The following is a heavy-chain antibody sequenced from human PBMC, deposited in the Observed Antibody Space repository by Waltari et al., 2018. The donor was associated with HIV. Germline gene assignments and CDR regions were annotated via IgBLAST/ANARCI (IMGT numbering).Heavy chain of an antibody. CDR1: GFLLRDHY. D-gene: IGHD2-21*02. Sequence: QVQLIQPDIEIRKPGTSVRLSCRASGFLLRDHYMHWVRQGPRQTFEWMVIISAGDGDAHSAQKFQDRLTLTRDLFTGSIYMDLMSLKSDDTAVYFCARAGLRGLIQDFDIWGQGTQLIVSS. V-gene: IGHV1-46*01. CDR2: ISAGDGDA. CDR3: ARAGLRGLIQDFDI. J-gene: IGHJ4*02.